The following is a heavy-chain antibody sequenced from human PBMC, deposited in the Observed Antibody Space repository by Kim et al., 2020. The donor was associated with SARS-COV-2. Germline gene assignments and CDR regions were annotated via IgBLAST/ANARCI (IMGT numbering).Heavy chain of an antibody. CDR3: AREGAARGSPYDC. V-gene: IGHV3-7*01. J-gene: IGHJ4*02. D-gene: IGHD5-12*01. Sequence: YVESVKGRFTTSRDNAKNSLFLQMNSLRAEDTAVYYCAREGAARGSPYDCWGQGSLVTVSS.